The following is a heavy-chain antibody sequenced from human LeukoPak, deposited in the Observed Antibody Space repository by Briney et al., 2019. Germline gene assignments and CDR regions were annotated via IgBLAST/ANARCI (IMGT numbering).Heavy chain of an antibody. CDR1: GFTFSSYA. D-gene: IGHD6-13*01. V-gene: IGHV3-23*01. CDR3: AKEIGSWFPYYYYYYGMDV. CDR2: XXXXGGTT. J-gene: IGHJ6*02. Sequence: GASLRLACAASGFTFSSYAMSWVRQAPGKGLXXXXXXXXXGGTTYYADSLKGRFTISRDNSKNTLYLQMNSLRAEDTAVYYCAKEIGSWFPYYYYYYGMDVWGQGTTVTVSS.